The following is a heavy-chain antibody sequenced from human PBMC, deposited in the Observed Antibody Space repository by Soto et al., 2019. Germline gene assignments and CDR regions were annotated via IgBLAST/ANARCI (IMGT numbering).Heavy chain of an antibody. Sequence: GASVKVSCKASGYTFPSYDINWVRQAPGQGLEWMGWINPNSGGTNYAQKIQGWVTMTRDTSISTAYMELSRLRSDDTAVYYCAREVPASASFDYWGQGTLVTVSS. V-gene: IGHV1-2*04. CDR3: AREVPASASFDY. CDR1: GYTFPSYD. J-gene: IGHJ4*02. CDR2: INPNSGGT. D-gene: IGHD1-1*01.